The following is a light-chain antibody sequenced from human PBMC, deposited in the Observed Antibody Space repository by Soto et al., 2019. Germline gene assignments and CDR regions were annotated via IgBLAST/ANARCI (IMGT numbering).Light chain of an antibody. CDR2: DAS. CDR3: QQRTDRPPWT. CDR1: QSIGLA. J-gene: IGKJ1*01. V-gene: IGKV3-11*01. Sequence: EIVLTQSPATLSLSPGERATLSCRASQSIGLAIAWYQHKPGQAPRLLIFDASLRATGIRARFRGSGSGTGFTLSISSLEPEDFAVYYCQQRTDRPPWTFGQGTKVDSK.